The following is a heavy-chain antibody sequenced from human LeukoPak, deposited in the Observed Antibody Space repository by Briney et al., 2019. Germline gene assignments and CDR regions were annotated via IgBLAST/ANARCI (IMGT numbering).Heavy chain of an antibody. CDR1: GGTFSSDA. J-gene: IGHJ2*01. Sequence: SVKVSCNASGGTFSSDAISWVRHAPRQGLEWMWGILPIFGTANYAQKFQGRVKIIADKSTSNAYMELSRLRSEDTAEYYCAQNGVRGVIIKGDWYFDFWGRGTLVTVSS. CDR3: AQNGVRGVIIKGDWYFDF. V-gene: IGHV1-69*06. CDR2: ILPIFGTA. D-gene: IGHD3-10*01.